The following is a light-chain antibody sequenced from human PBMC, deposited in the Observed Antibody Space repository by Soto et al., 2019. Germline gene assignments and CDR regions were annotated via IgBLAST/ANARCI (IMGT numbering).Light chain of an antibody. CDR2: NDY. Sequence: QSVLAQPLSASGTPGQRVTISCSGSTSNVGSNLASWYQQLPGSAPKLLIYNDYERPSGVPDRFSGSKSGTSASLGISGLRSEDEADYFCAVWDDSLSGVVFGGGTKLTVL. V-gene: IGLV1-47*02. J-gene: IGLJ2*01. CDR3: AVWDDSLSGVV. CDR1: TSNVGSNL.